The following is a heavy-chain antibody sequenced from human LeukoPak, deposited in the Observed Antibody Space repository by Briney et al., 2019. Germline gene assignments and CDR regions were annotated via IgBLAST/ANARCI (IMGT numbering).Heavy chain of an antibody. V-gene: IGHV3-64*01. Sequence: PGRSLRLSCAASGFTFSSYAMHWVRQAPGKGLEYVSAISSNGGSTYYANSVKGRFTISRDNSKNTLYLQMGSLRAEDMAVYYCAREGYTVTYFYFDYWGQGTLVTVSS. CDR3: AREGYTVTYFYFDY. CDR1: GFTFSSYA. D-gene: IGHD4-11*01. J-gene: IGHJ4*02. CDR2: ISSNGGST.